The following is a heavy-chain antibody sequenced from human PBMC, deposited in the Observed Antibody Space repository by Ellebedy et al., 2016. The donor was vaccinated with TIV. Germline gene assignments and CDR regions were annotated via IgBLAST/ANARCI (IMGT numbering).Heavy chain of an antibody. CDR2: ISSSSGYR. V-gene: IGHV3-21*01. CDR3: ARVYGDYRIDV. D-gene: IGHD4/OR15-4a*01. J-gene: IGHJ6*02. Sequence: GGSLRLSCAASGFTFSSYSMNWVRQAPGKGLEWVSSISSSSGYRYYADSVKGRFTISRDNATNSLYMQMNSLRAEDTAVYYCARVYGDYRIDVWGQGTTVTVSS. CDR1: GFTFSSYS.